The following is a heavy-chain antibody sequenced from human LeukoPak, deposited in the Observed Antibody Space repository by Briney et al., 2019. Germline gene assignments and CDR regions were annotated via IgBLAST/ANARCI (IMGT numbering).Heavy chain of an antibody. D-gene: IGHD6-13*01. CDR2: IYYSGST. J-gene: IGHJ4*02. V-gene: IGHV4-39*01. Sequence: SETLSLTCTVSGGSISGSSYYWGWIRQPPGKGLEWIGSIYYSGSTYYNPSLKSRVTISVDTSKNQFSLKLSSVTAADTAVYYCARRRPGIAAADYYFDYWGQGTLVTVSS. CDR3: ARRRPGIAAADYYFDY. CDR1: GGSISGSSYY.